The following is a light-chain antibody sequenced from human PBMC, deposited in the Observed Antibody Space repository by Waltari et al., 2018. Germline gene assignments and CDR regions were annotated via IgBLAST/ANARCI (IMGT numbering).Light chain of an antibody. CDR2: DVS. J-gene: IGLJ3*02. Sequence: QSALTQPASVSGSPGQSITVSCTGTSTDVVAYNYVWWYQQRPGQAPKLMISDVSNRLSGFSARFSGSKSGNTASLTISGLQAEDEADYYCSSFTNSGSWVFGGGTKVTVL. V-gene: IGLV2-14*01. CDR1: STDVVAYNY. CDR3: SSFTNSGSWV.